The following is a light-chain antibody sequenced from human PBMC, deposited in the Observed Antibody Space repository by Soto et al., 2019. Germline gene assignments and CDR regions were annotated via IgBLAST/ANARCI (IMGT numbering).Light chain of an antibody. Sequence: QSALTQPASVSGSPGQSITISCTGTSSDVGGYNYVSWYQHHPGKAPQLMIYEVNNRPSGVSNRFSGSKSGITASLTISGLQAEDEADYYCSSYTSVSTYVFGSGTKVTVL. J-gene: IGLJ1*01. CDR2: EVN. CDR3: SSYTSVSTYV. CDR1: SSDVGGYNY. V-gene: IGLV2-14*01.